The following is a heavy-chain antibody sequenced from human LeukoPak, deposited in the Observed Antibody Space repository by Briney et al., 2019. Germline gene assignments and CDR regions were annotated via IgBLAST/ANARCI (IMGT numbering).Heavy chain of an antibody. D-gene: IGHD1-26*01. V-gene: IGHV3-20*04. CDR3: AKDRSFIGLDI. CDR1: GFSFSNSW. CDR2: LNWNGGRT. J-gene: IGHJ3*02. Sequence: GGSLRLSCAASGFSFSNSWMHWVRQAPGKGLEWVSGLNWNGGRTGYADSVKGRFTISRDNAKNSLYLQMNSLRAEDTAFYYCAKDRSFIGLDIWGQGTMVIVSS.